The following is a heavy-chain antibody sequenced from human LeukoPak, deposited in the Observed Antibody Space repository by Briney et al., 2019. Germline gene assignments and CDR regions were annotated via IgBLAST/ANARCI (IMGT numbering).Heavy chain of an antibody. J-gene: IGHJ1*01. Sequence: PGGSLRLSCAASGFTFSSYEMNWVRQAPGKGLEWVSGISGSGGATNYADSVKGRFTISRDNSKNTLYLQMNSLRAEDTAIYYCGGVRIQHWGQGTLVTVSS. D-gene: IGHD1-26*01. V-gene: IGHV3-23*01. CDR1: GFTFSSYE. CDR2: ISGSGGAT. CDR3: GGVRIQH.